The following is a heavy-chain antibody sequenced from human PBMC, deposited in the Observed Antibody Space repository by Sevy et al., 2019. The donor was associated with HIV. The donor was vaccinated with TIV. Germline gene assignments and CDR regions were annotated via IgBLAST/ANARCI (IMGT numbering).Heavy chain of an antibody. J-gene: IGHJ5*02. Sequence: GGSLRLSCAASGFTFNDYNLSWIRQAPGKGLEWVSYISTSTSTTTIYYADSVKGRFTNSRDNAKNSIYLQMNSLRVDDTAVYYCARAAGWFDAWGQGTLVTVSS. CDR2: ISTSTSTTTI. CDR3: ARAAGWFDA. CDR1: GFTFNDYN. V-gene: IGHV3-11*01.